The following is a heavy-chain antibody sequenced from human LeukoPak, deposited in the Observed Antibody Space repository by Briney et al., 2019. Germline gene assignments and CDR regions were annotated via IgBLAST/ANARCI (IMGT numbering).Heavy chain of an antibody. CDR1: GFTFSSYG. V-gene: IGHV3-30*02. CDR3: AKDQWEAAAGRETYYYYYYMDV. CDR2: IRYDGSNK. D-gene: IGHD6-13*01. Sequence: GGSLRLSCAASGFTFSSYGMHWVRQAPGKGLEGGAFIRYDGSNKYYADSVKGRFTISRDNSKNTLYLQMNSLRAEDTAVDYCAKDQWEAAAGRETYYYYYYMDVWGKGTTVTVSS. J-gene: IGHJ6*03.